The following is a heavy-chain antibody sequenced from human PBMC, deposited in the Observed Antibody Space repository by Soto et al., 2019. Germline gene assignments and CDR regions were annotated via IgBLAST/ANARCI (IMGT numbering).Heavy chain of an antibody. J-gene: IGHJ4*02. D-gene: IGHD3-9*01. CDR2: LGGGGDT. V-gene: IGHV3-23*01. CDR3: TKDRHPDGIWTFDF. CDR1: GFTFGTYT. Sequence: SLRLSCAASGFTFGTYTMNWVRQAPGKGLEWVSALGGGGDTHYAESVKGRFTISRDYSKNILLLQMNSLRDEDSAIYYCTKDRHPDGIWTFDFWGQGTLVTVSS.